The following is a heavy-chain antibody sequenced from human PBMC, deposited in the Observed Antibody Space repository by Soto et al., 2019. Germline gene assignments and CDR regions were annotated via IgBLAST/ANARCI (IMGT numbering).Heavy chain of an antibody. CDR2: IDPSDSQT. CDR1: GYSFAGYW. J-gene: IGHJ4*02. CDR3: ARQIYDSDTGPNFQYYFDS. D-gene: IGHD3-22*01. V-gene: IGHV5-10-1*01. Sequence: LKISCKGSGYSFAGYWITWVRQKPGKGLEWMGRIDPSDSQTYYSPSFRGHVTISVTKSITTVFLQWGSLRASDTAMYYCARQIYDSDTGPNFQYYFDSWGQGTPVTVSS.